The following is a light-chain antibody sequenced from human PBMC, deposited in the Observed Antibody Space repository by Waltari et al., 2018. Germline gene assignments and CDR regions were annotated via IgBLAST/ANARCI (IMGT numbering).Light chain of an antibody. CDR1: SGDGGAYDY. CDR3: YSYAGNYIWL. J-gene: IGLJ3*02. V-gene: IGLV2-11*01. CDR2: DVI. Sequence: QSVPTQPRSVSASPGQSVTISCIGTSGDGGAYDYVSWYQHHAGKAPKLIIYDVIKRHSGVPDRFSWSKSGNTASLTISGLQADDEADYYCYSYAGNYIWLFGGGTKLTVL.